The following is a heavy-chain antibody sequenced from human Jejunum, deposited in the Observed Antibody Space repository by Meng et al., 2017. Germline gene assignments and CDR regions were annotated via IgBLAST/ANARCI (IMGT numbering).Heavy chain of an antibody. CDR1: GGSFSRGSW. D-gene: IGHD6-19*01. J-gene: IGHJ2*01. Sequence: QVPADVSGPALVQPSGTLSLTLGSSGGSFSRGSWWSWIRQPPGQGLEWIGEIYDSGSINYNPSLGSRATISVDKSKNQFSLKLISMTAADTAVYFCARGTSPPRSGWWTGFFDVWGRGTLVTVSS. CDR2: IYDSGSI. V-gene: IGHV4-4*02. CDR3: ARGTSPPRSGWWTGFFDV.